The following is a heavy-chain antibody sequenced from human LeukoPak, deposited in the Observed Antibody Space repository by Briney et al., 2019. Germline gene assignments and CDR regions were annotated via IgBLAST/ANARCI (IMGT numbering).Heavy chain of an antibody. CDR1: GYTFTSYY. CDR3: ARAGVDSSGYYHFDY. J-gene: IGHJ4*02. D-gene: IGHD3-22*01. CDR2: INPSGGST. Sequence: ASVKVSCKASGYTFTSYYMHWVRQAPGQGLEWVGIINPSGGSTSYAQKFQGRVTMTRDTSTSTVYMELSSLRSEDTAVYYCARAGVDSSGYYHFDYWGQGTLVTVSS. V-gene: IGHV1-46*01.